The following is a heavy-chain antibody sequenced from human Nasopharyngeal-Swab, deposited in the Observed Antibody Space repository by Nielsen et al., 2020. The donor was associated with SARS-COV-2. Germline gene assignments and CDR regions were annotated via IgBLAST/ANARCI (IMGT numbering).Heavy chain of an antibody. CDR3: ARTKWLRFGYYYGMDV. V-gene: IGHV3-7*01. CDR2: IKQDGSEK. D-gene: IGHD5-12*01. Sequence: WIRQPPGKGLEWVANIKQDGSEKYYVDSVKGRFTISRDNAKNSLYLQMNSLRAEDTAVYHCARTKWLRFGYYYGMDVWGQGTTVTVSS. J-gene: IGHJ6*02.